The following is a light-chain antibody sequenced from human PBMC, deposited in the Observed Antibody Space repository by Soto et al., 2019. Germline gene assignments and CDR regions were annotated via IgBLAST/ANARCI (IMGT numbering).Light chain of an antibody. J-gene: IGKJ4*01. CDR2: VAS. CDR1: QSVSNY. CDR3: QQGSTYPT. V-gene: IGKV1-39*01. Sequence: IQMTQSPSSLSASVGDKVTITCRAGQSVSNYVNWYQHKPGKPPNLLIYVASSLQSGVPSRFSGSGSGTDFTLTISSLQPEDVATYYCQQGSTYPTFGGGTKVEFK.